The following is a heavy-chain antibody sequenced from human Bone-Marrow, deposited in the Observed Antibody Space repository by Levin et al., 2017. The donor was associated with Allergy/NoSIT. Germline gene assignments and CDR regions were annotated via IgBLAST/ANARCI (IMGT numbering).Heavy chain of an antibody. Sequence: PGESLKISCKVSGYTFANYNVNWVRQATGQGLEWMGWMNPNSDSSDYAQKFQGRVTLTRDTSISTAYMELSSLRSDDTVVYYCAGGAVAGFRHWGQGTLVTVSS. CDR1: GYTFANYN. CDR2: MNPNSDSS. V-gene: IGHV1-8*01. D-gene: IGHD6-19*01. CDR3: AGGAVAGFRH. J-gene: IGHJ4*02.